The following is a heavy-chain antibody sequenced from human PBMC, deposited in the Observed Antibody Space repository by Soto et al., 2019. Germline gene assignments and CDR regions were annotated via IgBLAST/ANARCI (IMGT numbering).Heavy chain of an antibody. J-gene: IGHJ5*02. CDR3: ARDRWETAMVFVWFDP. D-gene: IGHD5-18*01. V-gene: IGHV1-18*01. Sequence: GASVNVSCKASGYTFSSYGISWGRQAPGQGLEWMGWISAYNGNTNYAQKLQGRVTMTTDTSTSTAYMELRSLRSDDTAVYYCARDRWETAMVFVWFDPWGQGTLVTVSS. CDR1: GYTFSSYG. CDR2: ISAYNGNT.